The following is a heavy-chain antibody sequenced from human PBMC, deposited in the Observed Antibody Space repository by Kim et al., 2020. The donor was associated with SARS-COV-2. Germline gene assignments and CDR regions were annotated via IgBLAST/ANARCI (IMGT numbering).Heavy chain of an antibody. V-gene: IGHV4-34*01. Sequence: SETLSLTCAVYGGSFSGYYWSWIRQPPGKGLEWIGEINHSGSTNYNPSLKSRVTISVDTSKNQFSLKLSSVTAADTAVYYCARGSTLVPADRVVRYGMDVWGQGTTVTVSS. CDR1: GGSFSGYY. CDR3: ARGSTLVPADRVVRYGMDV. J-gene: IGHJ6*02. D-gene: IGHD2-2*01. CDR2: INHSGST.